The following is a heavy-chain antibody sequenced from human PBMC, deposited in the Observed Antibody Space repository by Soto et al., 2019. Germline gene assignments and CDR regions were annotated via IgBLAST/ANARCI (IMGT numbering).Heavy chain of an antibody. J-gene: IGHJ4*02. CDR3: ARDGGFGELKY. CDR2: IIPVFGTT. CDR1: GDTFSGYP. D-gene: IGHD3-10*01. V-gene: IGHV1-69*13. Sequence: SVKVSCKASGDTFSGYPINWVRQAPGEGLEWMGRIIPVFGTTNDAQRFEGRVTFTAGESTNTAYMELRGLLSEDTAVYYCARDGGFGELKYWGPGTLVTVS.